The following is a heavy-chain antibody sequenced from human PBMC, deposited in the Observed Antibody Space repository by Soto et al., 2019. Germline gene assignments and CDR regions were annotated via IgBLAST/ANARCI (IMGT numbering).Heavy chain of an antibody. CDR2: ISAYNGNT. V-gene: IGHV1-18*01. J-gene: IGHJ6*02. Sequence: SGKVSCRASGYTFASYGISWLRQAPGQGLEWMGWISAYNGNTNYAQKLQGRVTMTTDTSTSTAYMELRSLRSDDTAVYYCARVKGRWELHYYYYYGMDVWGQRTTVTVSS. CDR3: ARVKGRWELHYYYYYGMDV. D-gene: IGHD1-26*01. CDR1: GYTFASYG.